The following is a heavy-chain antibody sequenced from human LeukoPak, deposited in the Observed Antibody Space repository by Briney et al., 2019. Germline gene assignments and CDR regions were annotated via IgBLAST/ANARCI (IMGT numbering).Heavy chain of an antibody. D-gene: IGHD4-17*01. CDR3: ARGYGDQYYYYSMDV. CDR2: IYHSGST. Sequence: SQTLSLTCAVSGGSISSGGYSWSWIRQPPGKGLEWIGYIYHSGSTYYNPSLKSRVTISVDRSKNQFSLKLSSVTAADTAVYYCARGYGDQYYYYSMDVWGQGTTVTVSS. J-gene: IGHJ6*02. V-gene: IGHV4-30-2*01. CDR1: GGSISSGGYS.